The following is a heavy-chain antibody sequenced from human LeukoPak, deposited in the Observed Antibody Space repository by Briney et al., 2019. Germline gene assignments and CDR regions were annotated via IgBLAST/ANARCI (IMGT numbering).Heavy chain of an antibody. Sequence: SETLSLTCTVSGGSISSGSYYWSWIRQPAGKGLEWIGRIYTSGSTNYNPSLKSRVTISVDTSKNQFSLKLSSVTAADTAVYYCARGPPLGYYVYWGQGTLVTVSS. CDR1: GGSISSGSYY. V-gene: IGHV4-61*02. J-gene: IGHJ4*02. CDR2: IYTSGST. CDR3: ARGPPLGYYVY. D-gene: IGHD1-26*01.